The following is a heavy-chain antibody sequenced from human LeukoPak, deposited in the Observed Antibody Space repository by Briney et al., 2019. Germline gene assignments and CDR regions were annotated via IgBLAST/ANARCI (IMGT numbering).Heavy chain of an antibody. V-gene: IGHV1-69*05. CDR3: ARVQYSSFSFDY. Sequence: SVKVSCKASGGTFSSYAISWVRQAPGQGLEWMGGIIPIFGTANYAQKFQGRVTITTDESTSTAYMELSSLRSEDTAVYYCARVQYSSFSFDYWGQGTLVTVSS. D-gene: IGHD6-6*01. CDR1: GGTFSSYA. CDR2: IIPIFGTA. J-gene: IGHJ4*02.